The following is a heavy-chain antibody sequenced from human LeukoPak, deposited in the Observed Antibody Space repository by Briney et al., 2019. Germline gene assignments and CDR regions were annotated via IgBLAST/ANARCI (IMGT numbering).Heavy chain of an antibody. CDR2: ISGSGGST. J-gene: IGHJ6*03. D-gene: IGHD3-9*01. V-gene: IGHV3-23*01. CDR3: AKVTGYDILTAYYRWQGYYYYMDV. Sequence: GGSLRLSCAASGFIFSAYAMTWVRQAPGKGLEWVSAISGSGGSTYFADSVKGRFTISRDNSKNTLYLQMNSLRAEDTAVYYCAKVTGYDILTAYYRWQGYYYYMDVWGKGTTVTIPS. CDR1: GFIFSAYA.